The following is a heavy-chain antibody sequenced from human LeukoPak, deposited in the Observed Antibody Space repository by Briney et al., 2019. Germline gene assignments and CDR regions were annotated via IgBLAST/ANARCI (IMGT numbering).Heavy chain of an antibody. D-gene: IGHD3-22*01. CDR1: GFTFSSYG. CDR2: ISGGGGST. V-gene: IGHV3-23*01. Sequence: GGSLRLSCAASGFTFSSYGMNWVRQAPGKGLEWVSTISGGGGSTYYSDSVKGRFTISRDNSKNTLYLQMNSLRAEDTAIYYCAKENWGYNWKYDSSGSGIDYWGQGTLVTFSS. J-gene: IGHJ4*02. CDR3: AKENWGYNWKYDSSGSGIDY.